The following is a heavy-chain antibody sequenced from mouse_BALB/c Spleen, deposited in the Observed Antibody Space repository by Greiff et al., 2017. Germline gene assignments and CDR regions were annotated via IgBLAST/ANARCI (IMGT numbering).Heavy chain of an antibody. CDR1: GYTFSSYW. V-gene: IGHV1-9*01. CDR3: ARSSYRYIYFDY. CDR2: ILPGSGST. J-gene: IGHJ2*01. Sequence: QVQLQQSGAELMKPGASVKISCKATGYTFSSYWIEWVKQRPGHGLEWIGEILPGSGSTNYNEKFKGKATFTADTSSNTAYMQLSSLTSEDSAVYYCARSSYRYIYFDYWGQGTTLTVSS. D-gene: IGHD2-14*01.